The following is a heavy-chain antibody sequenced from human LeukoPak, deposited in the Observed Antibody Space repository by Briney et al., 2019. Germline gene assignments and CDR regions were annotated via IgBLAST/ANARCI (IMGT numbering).Heavy chain of an antibody. Sequence: SETLSLTCTVAAGSISRSSHSWGWIRQPPGKGLEWTGTIYYTGRTYYNPSLESRLIISVDTSKNQFSLKLISVTAADTAIYYCAQSLGSGNWIGNWFDPWGQGTLVTVSS. J-gene: IGHJ5*02. CDR2: IYYTGRT. CDR3: AQSLGSGNWIGNWFDP. V-gene: IGHV4-39*01. D-gene: IGHD1-1*01. CDR1: AGSISRSSHS.